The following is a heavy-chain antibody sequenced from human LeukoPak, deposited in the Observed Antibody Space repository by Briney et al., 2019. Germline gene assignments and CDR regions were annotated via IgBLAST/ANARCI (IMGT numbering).Heavy chain of an antibody. D-gene: IGHD3-10*01. J-gene: IGHJ3*02. CDR2: ISSSGSTI. V-gene: IGHV3-48*03. Sequence: PGGSLRLSCAASGFTFSSYEMNWVRQAPGKGLEWVSYISSSGSTIYYADSVKGRFTISRDNAKNSLYLQMNSLRAEDTAVYYCARVLLWYDAFDIWGQGTMVTVS. CDR1: GFTFSSYE. CDR3: ARVLLWYDAFDI.